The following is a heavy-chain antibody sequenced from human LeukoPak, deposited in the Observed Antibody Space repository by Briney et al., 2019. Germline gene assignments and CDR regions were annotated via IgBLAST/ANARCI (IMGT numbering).Heavy chain of an antibody. CDR1: GYTFTGYY. J-gene: IGHJ6*02. V-gene: IGHV1-2*02. CDR3: VEDRYYYYGMDV. CDR2: INPNSGGT. Sequence: GDSVKVSCKASGYTFTGYYMHWVRQAPGQGLEWMGWINPNSGGTNYAQKFQGRVTMTRDTSISTAYMELSRLRSDDTAVYYCVEDRYYYYGMDVWGQGTTVTVSS.